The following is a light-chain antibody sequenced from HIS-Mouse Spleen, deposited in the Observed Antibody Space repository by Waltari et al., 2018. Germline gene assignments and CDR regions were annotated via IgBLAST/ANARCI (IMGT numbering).Light chain of an antibody. CDR3: QQLNSYPPT. Sequence: DIQLTQSPSFLSASVGDRVTITCRASPGISIYVAWYQPKPGKAPQLQIYAASTLQSGVPSRFSGSGSGTEFTLTISSLQPEDFATYYCQQLNSYPPTFGQGTKVEIK. J-gene: IGKJ1*01. V-gene: IGKV1-9*01. CDR2: AAS. CDR1: PGISIY.